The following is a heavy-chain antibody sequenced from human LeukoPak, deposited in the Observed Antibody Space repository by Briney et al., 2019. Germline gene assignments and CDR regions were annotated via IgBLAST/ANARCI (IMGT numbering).Heavy chain of an antibody. CDR3: ARGLRQGSAWSWGPKEKSYQYMDV. CDR2: INPRGNT. V-gene: IGHV4-34*01. Sequence: PSETLSLTCGVSGGSFNSHYWTWIRQPPGKGLEWLGEINPRGNTNYNPSLESRVTVSADTPRNQLSLSLTSVTAADSAVYFCARGLRQGSAWSWGPKEKSYQYMDVWGTGTTVIVSS. D-gene: IGHD6-19*01. CDR1: GGSFNSHY. J-gene: IGHJ6*04.